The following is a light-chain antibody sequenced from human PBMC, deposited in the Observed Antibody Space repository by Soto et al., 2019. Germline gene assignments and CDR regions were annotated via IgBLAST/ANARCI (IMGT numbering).Light chain of an antibody. V-gene: IGKV1-5*01. CDR2: DAS. Sequence: DIQMTQTPATLSASVGDRVTITCRASQSISTWLAWYQQKPGKAPKLLIYDASTLESGVPSRFSGSGSGTEFAITISSLQPDDFATYYCQQYNTVSYTFGRGTKLEIK. CDR3: QQYNTVSYT. J-gene: IGKJ2*01. CDR1: QSISTW.